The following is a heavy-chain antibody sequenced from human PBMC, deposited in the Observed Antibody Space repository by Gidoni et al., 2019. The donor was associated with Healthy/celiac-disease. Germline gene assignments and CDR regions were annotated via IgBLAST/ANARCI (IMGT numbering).Heavy chain of an antibody. CDR1: GFSLSTSGMC. V-gene: IGHV2-70*15. D-gene: IGHD6-19*01. CDR2: IDWDDDK. J-gene: IGHJ4*02. CDR3: ARLAVAGHTPAPDY. Sequence: QVTLRESGPALVKPTQTLTLTCTFSGFSLSTSGMCVSWIRQPPGKALEWLARIDWDDDKYYSTSLKTRLTISKDTSKNQVVLTMTNMDPVDTATYYCARLAVAGHTPAPDYWGQGTLVTVSS.